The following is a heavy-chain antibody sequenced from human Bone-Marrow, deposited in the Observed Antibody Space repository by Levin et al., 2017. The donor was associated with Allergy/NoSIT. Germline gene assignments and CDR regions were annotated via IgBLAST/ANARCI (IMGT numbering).Heavy chain of an antibody. J-gene: IGHJ6*02. CDR1: GYNFPNYW. Sequence: KHGESLKISCQGSGYNFPNYWIAWVRQVPGQGLEWMGIIYPGDSERKYSPSFQGQVTISVDKSISTAFLQWSSLKVSDTAIYYCARHQDVPGSYSYFNGIDVWGRGTAVTVS. V-gene: IGHV5-51*01. D-gene: IGHD3-10*01. CDR2: IYPGDSER. CDR3: ARHQDVPGSYSYFNGIDV.